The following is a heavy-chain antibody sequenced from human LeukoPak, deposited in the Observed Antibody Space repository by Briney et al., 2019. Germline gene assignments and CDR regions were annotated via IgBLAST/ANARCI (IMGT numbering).Heavy chain of an antibody. V-gene: IGHV4-59*11. J-gene: IGHJ5*02. CDR1: GGSISNHY. CDR3: AKHLTNAYYDMIWFDP. D-gene: IGHD3-16*01. Sequence: SETLSCNGTGSGGSISNHYWSWIRQAPGKGPEWIGYIYYSGSTNDNPSVKSRVTISVDTSKNEFSLRLSSVTAADTAVYYCAKHLTNAYYDMIWFDPWGQGTLVTVSS. CDR2: IYYSGST.